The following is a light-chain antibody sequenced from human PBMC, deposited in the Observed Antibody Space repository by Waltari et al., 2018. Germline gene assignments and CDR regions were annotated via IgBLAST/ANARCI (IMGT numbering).Light chain of an antibody. V-gene: IGKV1-39*01. CDR1: QSISKF. CDR2: AAS. CDR3: QQSSTSSST. Sequence: DIQMTQSPSSLSASVGDRVTITCWASQSISKFLNWYQQRPGKAPRLLIYAASNLHPGVPSRFSGSGSGTDFTLTINNLQPEDSATYYCQQSSTSSSTFGQGTKVEVK. J-gene: IGKJ1*01.